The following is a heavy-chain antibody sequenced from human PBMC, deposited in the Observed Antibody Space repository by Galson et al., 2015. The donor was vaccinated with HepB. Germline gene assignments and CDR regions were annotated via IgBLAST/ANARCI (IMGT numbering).Heavy chain of an antibody. V-gene: IGHV3-48*01. Sequence: SLRLSCAASGFTFSRYSMNWVRQAPGKGLEWVAYIISGSSSIFYSDSVRGRFTISRDDAKSSLYLQMSRLRVEDTAVYYCVRDLGGCPWFDYWGQGTLVTVSA. D-gene: IGHD3-16*01. J-gene: IGHJ4*02. CDR3: VRDLGGCPWFDY. CDR1: GFTFSRYS. CDR2: IISGSSSI.